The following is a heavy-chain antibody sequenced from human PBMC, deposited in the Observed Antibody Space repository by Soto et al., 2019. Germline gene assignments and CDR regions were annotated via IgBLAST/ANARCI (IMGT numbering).Heavy chain of an antibody. CDR3: AREKYSGYDYAPTVTDY. CDR2: IKQDGSEK. J-gene: IGHJ4*02. D-gene: IGHD5-12*01. Sequence: GGSLRLSCAASGFTFSSYWMSWVRQAPGKGLEWVANIKQDGSEKYYVDSVKGRFTISRENAKNSLYLKMNSLRAEDTAVYYCAREKYSGYDYAPTVTDYWGQGTLVTVSS. CDR1: GFTFSSYW. V-gene: IGHV3-7*01.